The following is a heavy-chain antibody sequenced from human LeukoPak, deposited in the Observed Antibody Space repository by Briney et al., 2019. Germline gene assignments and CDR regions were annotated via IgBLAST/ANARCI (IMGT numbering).Heavy chain of an antibody. Sequence: PSETLSLTCTVSGGSISSYYWSWIRQPPGKGLEWIGYIYYSGSTNYNPSLKSRVTMSVDTSKNQFSLKLSSVTAADTAVYYCARAPTSIAAGGGYWGQGTLVTVSS. D-gene: IGHD6-6*01. CDR2: IYYSGST. CDR1: GGSISSYY. J-gene: IGHJ4*02. CDR3: ARAPTSIAAGGGY. V-gene: IGHV4-59*12.